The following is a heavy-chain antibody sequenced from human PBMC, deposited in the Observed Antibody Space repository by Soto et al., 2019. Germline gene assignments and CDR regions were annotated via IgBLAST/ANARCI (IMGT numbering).Heavy chain of an antibody. CDR1: GYIFTTYG. Sequence: QIQLVQSGGEVERPGASVTVSCEASGYIFTTYGLSWVRQTPAHGLEWMGWISTDSGYTQYSQLLQGRVTMTRDTSTNTACMELRDLTFDDTGIYYCARDRPPGSLYGMDAWGQGTAVTVSS. CDR3: ARDRPPGSLYGMDA. J-gene: IGHJ6*02. CDR2: ISTDSGYT. V-gene: IGHV1-18*01.